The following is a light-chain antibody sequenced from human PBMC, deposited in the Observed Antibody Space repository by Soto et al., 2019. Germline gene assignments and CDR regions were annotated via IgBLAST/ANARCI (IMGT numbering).Light chain of an antibody. J-gene: IGKJ4*01. CDR1: QSVSTY. V-gene: IGKV3-11*01. Sequence: EIVLTQSRAILSLSPREGATLSCRASQSVSTYLAWYQQITGQAPRLLIYDASNRATGIPARFSGSGSGTDFNLTISSLEPEDFAVYYCQHRSNWPLTFGGGTKVDIK. CDR3: QHRSNWPLT. CDR2: DAS.